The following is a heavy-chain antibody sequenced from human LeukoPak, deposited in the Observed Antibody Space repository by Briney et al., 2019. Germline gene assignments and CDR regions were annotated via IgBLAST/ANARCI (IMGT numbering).Heavy chain of an antibody. CDR1: GGSISSYY. D-gene: IGHD3-10*01. V-gene: IGHV4-4*07. CDR2: IYTSGST. CDR3: ARDRLVRGSYYYYYGMDV. J-gene: IGHJ6*02. Sequence: TTSETLSLTCTVSGGSISSYYWSWIRQPAGKGLEWIGRIYTSGSTNYNPSLKSRVTMSVDTSKNQFSLKLSSVTAADTAVYYCARDRLVRGSYYYYYGMDVWGQGTTVTVSS.